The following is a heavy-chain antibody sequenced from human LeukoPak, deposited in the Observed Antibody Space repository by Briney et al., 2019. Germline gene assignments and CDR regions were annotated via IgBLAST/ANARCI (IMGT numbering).Heavy chain of an antibody. CDR2: ISYDGSNK. CDR1: GFTFSSYA. V-gene: IGHV3-30*01. CDR3: AGIAAAAHFDY. D-gene: IGHD6-13*01. J-gene: IGHJ4*02. Sequence: GGSLRLSCAASGFTFSSYAMHWVRQAPGKGLEWVAVISYDGSNKYYADSVKGRFTISRDSSKNTLYLQMNSLRAEDTAVYYCAGIAAAAHFDYWGQGTLVTVSS.